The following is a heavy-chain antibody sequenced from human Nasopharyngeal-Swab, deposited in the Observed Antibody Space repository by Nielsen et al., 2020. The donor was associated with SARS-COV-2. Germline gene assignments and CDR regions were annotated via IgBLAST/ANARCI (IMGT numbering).Heavy chain of an antibody. CDR2: ISSSSSTI. CDR3: ARTDVGAAGYYFDY. J-gene: IGHJ4*02. D-gene: IGHD1-26*01. CDR1: GFTFSSYS. Sequence: GESLKISCAASGFTFSSYSMNWVRQAPGKGLEWGSYISSSSSTIYYADSVKGRFTISRDNAKNSLYLQMNSLRDEDTAVYYCARTDVGAAGYYFDYWGQGTLVTVSS. V-gene: IGHV3-48*02.